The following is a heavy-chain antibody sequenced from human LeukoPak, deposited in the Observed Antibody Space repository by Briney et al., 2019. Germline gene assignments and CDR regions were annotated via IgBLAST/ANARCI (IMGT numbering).Heavy chain of an antibody. Sequence: HPGRSLRLSCAASGFTFSSYGMHWVRQAPGKGLEWVSLIWCDGSNKYYADSVKGRFTISRDNSKNTLNLQMNSLRAEDTALYYCARDRAMVVGSSWYYDYWGQGTLVTVSS. D-gene: IGHD5-18*01. V-gene: IGHV3-33*01. CDR3: ARDRAMVVGSSWYYDY. J-gene: IGHJ4*02. CDR2: IWCDGSNK. CDR1: GFTFSSYG.